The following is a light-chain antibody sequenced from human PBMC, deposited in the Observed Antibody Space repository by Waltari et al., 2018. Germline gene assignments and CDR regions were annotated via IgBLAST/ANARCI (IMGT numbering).Light chain of an antibody. CDR3: QHYVRLPVT. CDR2: GVS. Sequence: IVLTQSPGTLSLSPGERATLSCRASQSVGTSSAWYRQQKGGQAHRLLIYGVSIRATGISDRFSGSGFGTDFSLTISGLEPEDSAVYYCQHYVRLPVTFGQGTTVEIK. J-gene: IGKJ1*01. CDR1: QSVGTS. V-gene: IGKV3-20*01.